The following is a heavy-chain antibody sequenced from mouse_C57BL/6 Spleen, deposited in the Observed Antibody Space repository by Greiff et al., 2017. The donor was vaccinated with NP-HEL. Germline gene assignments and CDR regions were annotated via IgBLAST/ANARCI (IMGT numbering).Heavy chain of an antibody. CDR3: ASVATDYAMDY. V-gene: IGHV1-26*01. J-gene: IGHJ4*01. D-gene: IGHD1-1*01. CDR1: GYTFTDYY. CDR2: INPNNGGT. Sequence: VQLQQSGPELVKPGASVKISCKASGYTFTDYYMNWVKQSHGKSLEWIGDINPNNGGTSYNQKFKGKATLTVDKSSSPAYMELRSLTSEDSAVYYCASVATDYAMDYWGQGTSVTVSS.